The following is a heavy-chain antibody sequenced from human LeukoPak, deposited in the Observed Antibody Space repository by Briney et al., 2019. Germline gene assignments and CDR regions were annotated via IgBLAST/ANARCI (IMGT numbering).Heavy chain of an antibody. CDR1: GGSISSSSYY. D-gene: IGHD1-26*01. CDR3: ARHGGYAYAFDI. Sequence: SETLSLTCTVSGGSISSSSYYWGWIRQPPGKGLEWIGSIYYSGSTYYNPSLKSRVTISVDTSKNQFSLKLSSVTAADRAVYYCARHGGYAYAFDIWGRGTTVTVSS. J-gene: IGHJ3*02. CDR2: IYYSGST. V-gene: IGHV4-39*01.